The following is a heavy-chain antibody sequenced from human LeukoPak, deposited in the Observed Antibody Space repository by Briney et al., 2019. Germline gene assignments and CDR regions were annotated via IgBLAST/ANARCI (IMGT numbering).Heavy chain of an antibody. CDR3: ARDYCSSTSCYPNWFDP. V-gene: IGHV3-21*01. CDR2: ISSSSSYI. CDR1: GFTFSSYS. Sequence: GGSLRLSCAASGFTFSSYSMNWVRQAPGKGLEWVSSISSSSSYIYYADSVKGRFTISRDNAKNSLYLQMNSLRAEDTAVYYCARDYCSSTSCYPNWFDPWGQGTLVIVSS. D-gene: IGHD2-2*01. J-gene: IGHJ5*02.